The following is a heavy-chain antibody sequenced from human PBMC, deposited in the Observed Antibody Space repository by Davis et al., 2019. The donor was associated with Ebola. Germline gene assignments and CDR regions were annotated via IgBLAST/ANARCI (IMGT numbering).Heavy chain of an antibody. CDR3: ARGKVGATSG. D-gene: IGHD1-26*01. CDR1: GGSISSYY. CDR2: INHSGST. Sequence: SETLSLTCTVSGGSISSYYWSWIRQPPGKGLEWIGEINHSGSTNYNPSLKSRVTISVDTSKNQFSLKMTSVTAADAAVHYCARGKVGATSGWGRGTLVTVSS. J-gene: IGHJ1*01. V-gene: IGHV4-34*01.